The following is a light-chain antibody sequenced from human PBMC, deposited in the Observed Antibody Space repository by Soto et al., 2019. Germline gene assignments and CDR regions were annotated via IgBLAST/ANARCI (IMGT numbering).Light chain of an antibody. CDR2: KAS. CDR3: QQYNSYRT. V-gene: IGKV1-5*03. CDR1: QSISSW. J-gene: IGKJ1*01. Sequence: DIQMTQSPSTLSASVGDRVTINCRASQSISSWLAWYQQKPGKAPKLLIYKASSLQRGVPSRFSGSGSGTEYTLTISSLKPDDFATDYCQQYNSYRTFGQGTKVDIK.